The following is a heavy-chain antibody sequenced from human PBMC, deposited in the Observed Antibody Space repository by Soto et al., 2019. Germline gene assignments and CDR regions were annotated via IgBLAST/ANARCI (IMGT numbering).Heavy chain of an antibody. J-gene: IGHJ5*02. CDR3: AKDRENQLVRGWFDP. D-gene: IGHD6-13*01. CDR1: GFTFSSYA. Sequence: EVQLLESGGGLVQPGGSLRLSCAASGFTFSSYAMSWVRQAPGKGLEWVSAISGSGGSTYYADSVKGRFTISRDNSKNTLYLQMNRLRVEDTAVYYCAKDRENQLVRGWFDPWGQGTLVTVSP. V-gene: IGHV3-23*01. CDR2: ISGSGGST.